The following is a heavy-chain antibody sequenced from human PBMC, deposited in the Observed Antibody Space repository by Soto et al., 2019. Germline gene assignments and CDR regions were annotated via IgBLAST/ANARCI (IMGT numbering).Heavy chain of an antibody. Sequence: EVQLVESGGGLVQPGGSLRLSCVASGVTFSSYWMHWVRQAPGKGLVWVSSISNDGSSTNYADHVKGRFTISRDNAKNTVYLQMNRLRDEDTAVYHCARLPKKSPQHWGQGNLVIVSP. CDR1: GVTFSSYW. CDR3: ARLPKKSPQH. J-gene: IGHJ1*01. V-gene: IGHV3-74*01. CDR2: ISNDGSST.